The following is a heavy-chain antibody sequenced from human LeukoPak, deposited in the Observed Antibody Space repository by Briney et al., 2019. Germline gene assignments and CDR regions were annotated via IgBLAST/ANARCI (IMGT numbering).Heavy chain of an antibody. D-gene: IGHD6-13*01. CDR2: IKQDGSEK. CDR3: ARGAIAAAADY. CDR1: GFTFSSYW. J-gene: IGHJ4*02. Sequence: GRSLRLSCAASGFTFSSYWMSWVRQAPGKGLEWVANIKQDGSEKYYVDSAKGRFTISRDNAKNSLSLHMNSLRAEDTAVYYCARGAIAAAADYWGQGTLVTVSS. V-gene: IGHV3-7*01.